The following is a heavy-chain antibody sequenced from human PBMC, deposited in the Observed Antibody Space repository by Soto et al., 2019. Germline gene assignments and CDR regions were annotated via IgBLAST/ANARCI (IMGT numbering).Heavy chain of an antibody. CDR1: GGTFSSYA. J-gene: IGHJ6*02. D-gene: IGHD4-17*01. Sequence: SVKVSCKASGGTFSSYAISWVRQAPGQGLEWMGGIIPIFGTASYAQKFQGRVTITADESTSTAYMELSSLRSEDTAVYYCARDRPDYVQKNYYYYGMDVWGQGTTVTVS. CDR2: IIPIFGTA. V-gene: IGHV1-69*13. CDR3: ARDRPDYVQKNYYYYGMDV.